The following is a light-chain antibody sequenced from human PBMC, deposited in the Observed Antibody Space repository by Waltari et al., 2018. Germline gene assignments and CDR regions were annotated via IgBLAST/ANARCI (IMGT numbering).Light chain of an antibody. J-gene: IGKJ3*01. V-gene: IGKV3-15*01. CDR2: GAS. Sequence: EIVMTQSPATLSVSPGERATLPCRASQSISSQLAWYQQKPGQAPRLLIYGASTRATGIPARFSGSGSGTEFTLTISSLQSEDFAVYFCQQYHESPPITFGPGTKVVIK. CDR1: QSISSQ. CDR3: QQYHESPPIT.